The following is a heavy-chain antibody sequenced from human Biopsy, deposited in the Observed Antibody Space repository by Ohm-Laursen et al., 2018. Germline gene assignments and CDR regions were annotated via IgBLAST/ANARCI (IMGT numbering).Heavy chain of an antibody. D-gene: IGHD2-15*01. CDR3: AKTFHGSSFLYDY. CDR1: GFTFSSYG. J-gene: IGHJ4*02. V-gene: IGHV3-23*01. Sequence: SLSLSCAASGFTFSSYGMSWVRQAPGKGLARVSVLRGGGGTTYYADSVKGRFTISRDNSKNTLYLQMISLTAEDTAVYYCAKTFHGSSFLYDYWGQGTLVTVAS. CDR2: LRGGGGTT.